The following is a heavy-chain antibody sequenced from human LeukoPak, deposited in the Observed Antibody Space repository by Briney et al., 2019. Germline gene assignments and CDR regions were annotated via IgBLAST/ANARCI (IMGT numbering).Heavy chain of an antibody. CDR3: AKDWPEVLRYFDWSEGPDY. V-gene: IGHV3-23*01. D-gene: IGHD3-9*01. J-gene: IGHJ4*02. Sequence: SGGSLRLSCAVSGFTFSSYAMSWVRQAPGKGLEWVSSISGSGGSTYYADSVKGRFTISRDNSKNTLYLQMNSLRAEDTAVYYCAKDWPEVLRYFDWSEGPDYWGQGTLVTVSS. CDR2: ISGSGGST. CDR1: GFTFSSYA.